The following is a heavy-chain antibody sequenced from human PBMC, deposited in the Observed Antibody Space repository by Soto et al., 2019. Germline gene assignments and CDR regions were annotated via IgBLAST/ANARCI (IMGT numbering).Heavy chain of an antibody. J-gene: IGHJ4*02. CDR3: ARPSGSYLYYFDY. D-gene: IGHD1-26*01. CDR2: IYYSGST. CDR1: GGSISSSSYY. Sequence: PSESLTLNGAVAGGSISSSSYYWGWIRQPPGKGLEWIGSIYYSGSTYYNPSLKSRVTISVDTSKNQFSLKLSSVTAADTAVYYCARPSGSYLYYFDYWGQGTLVTVS. V-gene: IGHV4-39*01.